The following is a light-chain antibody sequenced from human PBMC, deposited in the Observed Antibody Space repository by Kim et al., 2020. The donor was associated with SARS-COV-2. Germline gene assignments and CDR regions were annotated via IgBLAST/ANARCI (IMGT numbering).Light chain of an antibody. CDR3: QRGLT. Sequence: EIVMTQSPPTLSLSPGERATLSCRASQSVSGNLVWYQQRPGQAPRLLIYGASIRATGVPARFSGSGSGTEFTLTISSLQSEDFAVYYCQRGLTFGGGTTVDIK. CDR2: GAS. V-gene: IGKV3-15*01. CDR1: QSVSGN. J-gene: IGKJ4*01.